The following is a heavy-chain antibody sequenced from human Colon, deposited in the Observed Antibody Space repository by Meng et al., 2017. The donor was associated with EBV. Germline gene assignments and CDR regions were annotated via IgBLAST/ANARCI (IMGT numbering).Heavy chain of an antibody. J-gene: IGHJ4*02. Sequence: QLQLSESGPELVQPSETVTLSCAVSGGSNCCVYWGSWGRGTPGKGLEWIGEIYNSGSTNYNPSLKSRVTISVDKSKNQFSLKLTSVTAADTAVYYCARGGYYSFDYWGQRTLVTVSS. CDR2: IYNSGST. CDR3: ARGGYYSFDY. CDR1: GGSNCCVYW. V-gene: IGHV4-4*02. D-gene: IGHD5-18*01.